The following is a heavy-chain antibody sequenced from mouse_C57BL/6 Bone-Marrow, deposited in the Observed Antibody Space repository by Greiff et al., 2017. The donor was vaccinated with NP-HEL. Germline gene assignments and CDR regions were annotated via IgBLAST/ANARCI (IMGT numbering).Heavy chain of an antibody. D-gene: IGHD1-1*01. CDR2: IHPNSGST. CDR1: GYTFTSYW. J-gene: IGHJ3*01. CDR3: ARKLYYGSSPLFAY. Sequence: VQLQQPGAELVKPGASVKLSCKASGYTFTSYWMHWVKQRPGQGLEWIGMIHPNSGSTNYNEKFKSKATLTVDKSSSTAYMQLSSLTSEDSAVYYCARKLYYGSSPLFAYWGQGTLVTVSA. V-gene: IGHV1-64*01.